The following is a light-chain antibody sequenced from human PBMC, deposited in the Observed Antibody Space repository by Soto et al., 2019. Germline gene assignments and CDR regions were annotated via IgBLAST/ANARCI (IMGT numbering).Light chain of an antibody. Sequence: IQMNESASSLSANIGDRVTITCQAGLDISTLLNWYQQKPGKTPKLLIYDASNLEVGFPSRFSGGGSGTDFTLTISSLQPEDVAPYYCQEYENLPISFGEGTRLEIK. V-gene: IGKV1-33*01. CDR2: DAS. J-gene: IGKJ5*01. CDR1: LDISTL. CDR3: QEYENLPIS.